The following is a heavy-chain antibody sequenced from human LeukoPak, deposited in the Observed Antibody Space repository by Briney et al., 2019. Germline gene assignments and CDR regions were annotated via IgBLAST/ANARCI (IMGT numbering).Heavy chain of an antibody. J-gene: IGHJ4*02. CDR1: GFTFSSYA. V-gene: IGHV3-23*01. CDR2: IGASAYNT. Sequence: GGSLRLSCAASGFTFSSYAMSWVRQAPGKGLEWVSTIGASAYNTYYADSVKGRFTISRANSKNTLYLQMRSLRAEDTAVYYCAKTDSGSYGPFGYWGQGTLVTVSS. CDR3: AKTDSGSYGPFGY. D-gene: IGHD1-26*01.